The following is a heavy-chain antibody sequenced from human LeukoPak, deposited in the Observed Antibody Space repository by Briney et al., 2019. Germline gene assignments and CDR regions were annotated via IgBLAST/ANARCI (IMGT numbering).Heavy chain of an antibody. J-gene: IGHJ4*02. CDR2: ISYDGNNK. D-gene: IGHD3-9*01. V-gene: IGHV3-30-3*01. Sequence: QPGGSLRLSCAASGFTFSSYTIHWVRQAPGKGLEWVAVISYDGNNKYYADSVKGRFTIPRDSSKNTLYLQMNSLRAEDTAVYYCARDGPYYDVLTGYPPFDYWGQGTLVTVSS. CDR3: ARDGPYYDVLTGYPPFDY. CDR1: GFTFSSYT.